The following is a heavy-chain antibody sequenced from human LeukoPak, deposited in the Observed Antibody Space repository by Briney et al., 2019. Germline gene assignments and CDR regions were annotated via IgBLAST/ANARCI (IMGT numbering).Heavy chain of an antibody. CDR1: GGSLSSSSYY. J-gene: IGHJ4*02. D-gene: IGHD6-6*01. CDR2: IYYSGST. CDR3: ARIIAARLIRRLAPVAIDY. Sequence: SETLSLHCTVSGGSLSSSSYYWGWIRQPPGKGLEWVESIYYSGSTYYNPSLKSRVTISVDTSKNQFSLKLSSVTAADTAVYYCARIIAARLIRRLAPVAIDYWGQGTLVTVSA. V-gene: IGHV4-39*01.